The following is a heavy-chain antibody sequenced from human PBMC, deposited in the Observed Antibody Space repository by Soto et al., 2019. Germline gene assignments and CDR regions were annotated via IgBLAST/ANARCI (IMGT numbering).Heavy chain of an antibody. CDR3: ARAYSNYWYAGY. CDR2: ISSDGSTK. J-gene: IGHJ4*02. CDR1: GFTFSSYA. V-gene: IGHV3-30-3*01. D-gene: IGHD6-13*01. Sequence: PGGSLRLSCAASGFTFSSYALHWVRQAPGKGPEWVAVISSDGSTKSHADPVKGRFTISRDNSMDTLYLQMDSLTGDDTAVYYCARAYSNYWYAGYWGQGTLVTVSS.